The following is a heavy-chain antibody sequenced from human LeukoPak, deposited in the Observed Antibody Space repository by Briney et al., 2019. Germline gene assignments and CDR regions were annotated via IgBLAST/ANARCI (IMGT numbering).Heavy chain of an antibody. V-gene: IGHV3-23*01. CDR2: ISGSGGST. Sequence: HSGGSLRLSCAASGFTVSSNYMSWVRQAPGKGLEWVSAISGSGGSTYYADSVKGRFTISRDNSKNTLYLQMNSLRAEDTAVYYCAKDRHKLRSSWYGYYYMDVWGKGTTVTVSS. J-gene: IGHJ6*03. D-gene: IGHD6-13*01. CDR3: AKDRHKLRSSWYGYYYMDV. CDR1: GFTVSSNY.